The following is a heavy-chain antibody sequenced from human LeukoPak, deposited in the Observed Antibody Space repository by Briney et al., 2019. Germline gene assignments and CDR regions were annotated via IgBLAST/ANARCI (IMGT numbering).Heavy chain of an antibody. CDR1: GFTFSDYG. CDR2: IWYDGSNK. J-gene: IGHJ4*02. D-gene: IGHD3-22*01. V-gene: IGHV3-33*01. CDR3: VRELPPVVQYYFNF. Sequence: GGSLRLSCAASGFTFSDYGMHWVRQAPGKGLEWVTVIWYDGSNKYYADSVKGRFTISRDNSRNTLYLQMNSLRAEDTAVYYCVRELPPVVQYYFNFWGPGTLVTVSS.